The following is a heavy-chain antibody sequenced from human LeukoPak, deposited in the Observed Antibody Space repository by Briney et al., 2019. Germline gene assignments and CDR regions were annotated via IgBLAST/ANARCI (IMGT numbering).Heavy chain of an antibody. J-gene: IGHJ3*02. CDR2: IYHSGDT. CDR3: ARDLGYSQLSNAFDI. Sequence: PSETLSLTCTVSGGSISSSYWSWIRQPPGKGLEWIGYIYHSGDTNSNPSLKSRVTVSMDTSKNQFSLKLSSVAAADTAVYYCARDLGYSQLSNAFDIWGQGTMVTVSS. V-gene: IGHV4-59*12. CDR1: GGSISSSY. D-gene: IGHD2-2*01.